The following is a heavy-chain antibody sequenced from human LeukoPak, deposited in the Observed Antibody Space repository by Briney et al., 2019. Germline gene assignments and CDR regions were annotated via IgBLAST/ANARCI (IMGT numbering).Heavy chain of an antibody. J-gene: IGHJ4*02. CDR1: GGSISSYY. D-gene: IGHD3-9*01. V-gene: IGHV4-59*01. CDR3: ARGVLRYFLDY. CDR2: IYYSGST. Sequence: NPSETLSLTCTVSGGSISSYYWSWIRQPPGKGLEWIGYIYYSGSTNYYPSLKSRVTISVDTSKNQFSLKLSSVTAADTAVYYCARGVLRYFLDYWGQGTLVTVSS.